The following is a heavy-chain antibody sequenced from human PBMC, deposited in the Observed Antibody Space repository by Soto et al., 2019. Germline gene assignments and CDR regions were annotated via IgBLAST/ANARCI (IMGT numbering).Heavy chain of an antibody. V-gene: IGHV4-31*03. CDR2: IYYTGST. D-gene: IGHD1-26*01. CDR3: ARGSRLDP. J-gene: IGHJ5*02. Sequence: QVQLLESGPKLVKPSQTLSLTCTVSGASITTAYYWTWVRQHPVKGLEWIGHIYYTGSTYYNPSLKSRLNISLDSFKNQFSLQLESVTAAYTAIYFCARGSRLDPWGQGTLVTVSS. CDR1: GASITTAYY.